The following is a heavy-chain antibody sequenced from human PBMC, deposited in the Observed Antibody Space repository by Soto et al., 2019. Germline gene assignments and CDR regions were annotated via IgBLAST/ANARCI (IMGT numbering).Heavy chain of an antibody. V-gene: IGHV4-34*01. J-gene: IGHJ4*02. Sequence: QVQLQQWGAGLLKPSETLSLTCAVYGGSFSGYYWSWIRQPPGKGLEWIGEINHSGSTNYNPSLKSRVTISVDTSKNQCSLKLSSVTAADTAVYYCAGQYSSSWYGFDYWGQGTLVTVSS. CDR1: GGSFSGYY. CDR3: AGQYSSSWYGFDY. CDR2: INHSGST. D-gene: IGHD6-13*01.